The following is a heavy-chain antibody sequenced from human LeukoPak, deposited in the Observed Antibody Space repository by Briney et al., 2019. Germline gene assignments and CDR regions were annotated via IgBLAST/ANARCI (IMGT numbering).Heavy chain of an antibody. CDR3: ANVVVVAAKYFQH. V-gene: IGHV3-66*01. Sequence: GGSLRLSCAASGFTVSSNYMSWVRQAPEKGLEWVSVIYSGGSTYYADSVKGRFTISRDNSKNTLYLQMNSLRAEDTAVYYCANVVVVAAKYFQHWGQGTLVTVSS. CDR2: IYSGGST. J-gene: IGHJ1*01. CDR1: GFTVSSNY. D-gene: IGHD2-15*01.